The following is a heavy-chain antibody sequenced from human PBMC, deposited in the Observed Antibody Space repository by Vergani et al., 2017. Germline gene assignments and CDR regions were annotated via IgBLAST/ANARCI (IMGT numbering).Heavy chain of an antibody. CDR3: ARGGDYGGNSFDY. Sequence: VQLVESGGGVVQPGRSLRLSCAASGFTFSSYAMSWVRQAPGKGLEWVSAISGSGGSTYYADSVKGRFTISRDNAKNSLYLQMNSLRAEDTAVYYCARGGDYGGNSFDYWGQGTLVTVSS. V-gene: IGHV3-23*04. CDR1: GFTFSSYA. D-gene: IGHD4-23*01. CDR2: ISGSGGST. J-gene: IGHJ4*02.